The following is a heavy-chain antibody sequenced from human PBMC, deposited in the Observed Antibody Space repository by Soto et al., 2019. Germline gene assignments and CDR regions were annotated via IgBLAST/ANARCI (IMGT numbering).Heavy chain of an antibody. J-gene: IGHJ6*02. Sequence: GSLRLSCAASGFTVSSNYMSWVRQAPGKGLEWVSVIYSGGSTYYADSVKGRFTISRDNSKNTLYLQMNSLRAEDTAVYYCARVVTGTTRGLDVWGQGTTVTVSS. V-gene: IGHV3-53*01. D-gene: IGHD1-7*01. CDR2: IYSGGST. CDR3: ARVVTGTTRGLDV. CDR1: GFTVSSNY.